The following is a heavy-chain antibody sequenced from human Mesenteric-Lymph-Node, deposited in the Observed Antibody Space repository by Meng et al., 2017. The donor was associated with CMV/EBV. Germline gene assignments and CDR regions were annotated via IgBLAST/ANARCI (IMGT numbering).Heavy chain of an antibody. V-gene: IGHV4-61*01. D-gene: IGHD1-26*01. Sequence: CTVSGDSVSSGNYYWSWIRQPPGKGLEWIGYINYRGSTNYNPSLKSRVTISTDTSKNQLSLKLSSVTAADTAVYYCASAPGWELPFDYWGQGTLVTVSS. J-gene: IGHJ4*02. CDR2: INYRGST. CDR1: GDSVSSGNYY. CDR3: ASAPGWELPFDY.